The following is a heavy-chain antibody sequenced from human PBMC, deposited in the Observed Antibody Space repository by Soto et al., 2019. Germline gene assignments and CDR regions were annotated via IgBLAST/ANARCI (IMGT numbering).Heavy chain of an antibody. CDR2: ISAYNGNT. J-gene: IGHJ4*02. D-gene: IGHD3-9*01. CDR3: ARGRVLRYFDWLSRGPFDY. V-gene: IGHV1-18*01. Sequence: ASVKVSCKASGYTFTNYGISGVRQAPGQGLEWMGWISAYNGNTNYAQKLQGRVTMTTDTSTSTAYMELRSLRSDDTAVYYCARGRVLRYFDWLSRGPFDYWGQGTLVTVSS. CDR1: GYTFTNYG.